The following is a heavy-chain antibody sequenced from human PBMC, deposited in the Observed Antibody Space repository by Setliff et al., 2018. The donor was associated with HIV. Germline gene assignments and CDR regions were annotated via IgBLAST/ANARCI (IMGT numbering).Heavy chain of an antibody. D-gene: IGHD3-3*01. V-gene: IGHV3-48*03. CDR1: GFTFRNYK. Sequence: GGSLRLSCAASGFTFRNYKFNWVRQAPGRGLEWVSSIRLGSGGAIDYADSVQGRFTISRDNSKNSLSLQMNSLRVEDTAVYYCARDYLYYNLYNGSPVYGMDVWGQGTTVTVSS. J-gene: IGHJ6*02. CDR2: IRLGSGGAI. CDR3: ARDYLYYNLYNGSPVYGMDV.